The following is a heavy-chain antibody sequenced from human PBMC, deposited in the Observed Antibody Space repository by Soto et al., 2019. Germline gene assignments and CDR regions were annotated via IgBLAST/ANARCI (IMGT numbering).Heavy chain of an antibody. J-gene: IGHJ4*02. D-gene: IGHD2-2*01. CDR1: GFTFSGDW. V-gene: IGHV3-74*01. Sequence: EVQLVESGGGLVQPGGSLRLSCAASGFTFSGDWMHWVRQAAGKGLVWVSRINMDGSSTNYADSVKGRFTISRDNAKNALYLQMNSLRVDDTAVYYCARGPRGLYQHDYWGQGALVTVSS. CDR3: ARGPRGLYQHDY. CDR2: INMDGSST.